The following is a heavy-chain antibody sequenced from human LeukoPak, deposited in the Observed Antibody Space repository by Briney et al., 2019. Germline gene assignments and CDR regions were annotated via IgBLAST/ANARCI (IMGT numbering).Heavy chain of an antibody. CDR2: ISGSGGST. D-gene: IGHD3-9*01. J-gene: IGHJ6*02. CDR3: ANDDILTGRHIGPDYYYGMDV. CDR1: GFTFSSYA. V-gene: IGHV3-23*01. Sequence: GGSLRLSCAASGFTFSSYAMSWVRQAPGKGLEWVSAISGSGGSTYYADSVKGRFTISRDNSKNTLYLQMNSLRAEDTAVYYCANDDILTGRHIGPDYYYGMDVWGQGTTVTVSS.